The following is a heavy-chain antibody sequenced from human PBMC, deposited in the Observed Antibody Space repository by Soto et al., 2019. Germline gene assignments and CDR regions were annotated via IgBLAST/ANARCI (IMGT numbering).Heavy chain of an antibody. D-gene: IGHD3-9*01. CDR2: IYPGDSDT. CDR3: ARRNYDILTGQDYYYYMDV. V-gene: IGHV5-51*01. CDR1: GYSFTSYW. J-gene: IGHJ6*03. Sequence: PGESLKISCKGSGYSFTSYWIGWVRQMPGKGMKWMGIIYPGDSDTRYSPSFQGQVTISADKSISTAYLQWSSLKASDTAMYYCARRNYDILTGQDYYYYMDVWGKGTTVTVSS.